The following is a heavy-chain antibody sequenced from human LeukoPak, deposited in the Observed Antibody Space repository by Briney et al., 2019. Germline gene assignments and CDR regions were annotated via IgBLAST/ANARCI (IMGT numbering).Heavy chain of an antibody. D-gene: IGHD4-17*01. Sequence: GGSLRLACAASGFTLSSYAMSWVRQAPGKGLEWVSALSGSGGTTYYADSVKGRFTISRDNSKNTLYLQMNSLRAEDTAVYYCARGVTNDYWGQGTLVTVSS. CDR2: LSGSGGTT. CDR1: GFTLSSYA. J-gene: IGHJ4*02. CDR3: ARGVTNDY. V-gene: IGHV3-23*01.